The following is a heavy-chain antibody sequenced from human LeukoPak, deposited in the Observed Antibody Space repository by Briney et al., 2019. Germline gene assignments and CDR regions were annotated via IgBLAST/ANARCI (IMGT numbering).Heavy chain of an antibody. CDR3: ARSFKGWGTYYFDY. CDR2: IYSGGST. D-gene: IGHD1-1*01. Sequence: GGSLRLSCAASGFTVSSNYMSWVRQAPGKGVEWVSVIYSGGSTYYADSVKGRFTISRDNSKNTLYLQMNSLRAEDTAVYYCARSFKGWGTYYFDYWGQGTLVTVSS. V-gene: IGHV3-53*01. J-gene: IGHJ4*02. CDR1: GFTVSSNY.